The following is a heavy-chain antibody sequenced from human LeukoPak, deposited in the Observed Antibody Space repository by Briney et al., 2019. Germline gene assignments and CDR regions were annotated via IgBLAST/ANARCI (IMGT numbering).Heavy chain of an antibody. CDR1: SGSFRGYY. CDR2: INHSGST. D-gene: IGHD3-10*01. Sequence: SETLSLTCAVYSGSFRGYYWSWIRQPPGKGLEWIGEINHSGSTNYNPSLKSRVTISVDASKNQFSLKLSSVTAADTAVYYCAREDQYYGSGSFDYWGQGTLVTVSS. J-gene: IGHJ4*02. CDR3: AREDQYYGSGSFDY. V-gene: IGHV4-34*01.